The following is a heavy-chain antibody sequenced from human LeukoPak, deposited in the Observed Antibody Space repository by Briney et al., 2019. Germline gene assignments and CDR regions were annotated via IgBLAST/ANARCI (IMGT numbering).Heavy chain of an antibody. CDR1: GYTFTGYY. J-gene: IGHJ4*02. CDR3: AKGISSGSYRWAYYFDY. D-gene: IGHD1-26*01. CDR2: INPNSGGT. Sequence: ASVKVSCKASGYTFTGYYMHWVRQAPGQGLEWMGWINPNSGGTNYAQKFQGRVTMTRDTSISTAYMELSRLRSDDTAVYYCAKGISSGSYRWAYYFDYWGQGTLVTVSS. V-gene: IGHV1-2*02.